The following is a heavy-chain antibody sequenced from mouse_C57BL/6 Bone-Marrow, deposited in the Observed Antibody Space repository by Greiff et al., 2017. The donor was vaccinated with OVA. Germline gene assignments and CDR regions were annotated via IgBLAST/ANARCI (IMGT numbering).Heavy chain of an antibody. Sequence: EVKLMESGAELVRPGASVKLSCTASGFNIKDYYMHWVKQRPEQGLEWIGRIDPEDGDTEYAPKFPGKATMTADTSSNTAYLQLSSLTSEDTAVYYCTTGTTEQGAMDYWGQGTSVTVSS. D-gene: IGHD1-1*01. J-gene: IGHJ4*01. CDR3: TTGTTEQGAMDY. V-gene: IGHV14-1*01. CDR2: IDPEDGDT. CDR1: GFNIKDYY.